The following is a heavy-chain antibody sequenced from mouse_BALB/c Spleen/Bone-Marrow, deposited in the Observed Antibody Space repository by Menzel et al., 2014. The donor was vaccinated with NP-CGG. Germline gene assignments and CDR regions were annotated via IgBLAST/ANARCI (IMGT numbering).Heavy chain of an antibody. CDR1: GFDFSRYW. V-gene: IGHV4-1*02. CDR3: SRLYYYGNFAY. D-gene: IGHD1-1*01. CDR2: INPDSSTI. Sequence: EVKLMESGGGLVQPGGSLKLSCAASGFDFSRYWMSWVRQAPGQGLEWIGEINPDSSTINYTPSLKDKFIISRDNAKNTLYLQMSKVRSEDTALYYCSRLYYYGNFAYWGQGTLVTVSA. J-gene: IGHJ3*01.